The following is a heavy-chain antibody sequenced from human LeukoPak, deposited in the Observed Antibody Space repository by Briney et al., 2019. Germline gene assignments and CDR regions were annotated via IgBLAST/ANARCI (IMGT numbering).Heavy chain of an antibody. V-gene: IGHV3-21*01. D-gene: IGHD5-24*01. CDR1: GFTFTNYA. Sequence: GGSLRLSCTASGFTFTNYAVHWVRQAPGKGLEWVSSISSSSSYIYYADSVKGRFTISRDNAKNSLYLQMNSLRAEDTAVYYCARSLRATIFSALNDYFDYWGQGTLVTVSS. J-gene: IGHJ4*02. CDR3: ARSLRATIFSALNDYFDY. CDR2: ISSSSSYI.